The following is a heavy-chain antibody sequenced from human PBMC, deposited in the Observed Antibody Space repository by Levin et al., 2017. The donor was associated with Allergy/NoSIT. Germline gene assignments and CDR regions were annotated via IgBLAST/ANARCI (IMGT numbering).Heavy chain of an antibody. CDR2: IYPGDSDT. V-gene: IGHV5-51*01. J-gene: IGHJ6*03. CDR1: GYSFTSYW. Sequence: GGSLRLSCQGSGYSFTSYWIGWVRQMPGKGLEWMGIIYPGDSDTRYSPSFQGQVTISAAKSISTAYLQWSSLKASDTAIYYCARRGTRDYYYYMDVWGKGTTVTVSS. CDR3: ARRGTRDYYYYMDV. D-gene: IGHD1-1*01.